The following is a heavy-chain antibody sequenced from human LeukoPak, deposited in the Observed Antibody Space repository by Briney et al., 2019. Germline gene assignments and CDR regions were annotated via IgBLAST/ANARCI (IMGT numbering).Heavy chain of an antibody. J-gene: IGHJ4*02. CDR2: ISSNGGST. CDR1: GFTFSSHA. Sequence: GGSLRLSCAASGFTFSSHAMSWVRQAPGKGLEYVSAISSNGGSTYYANSVKGRFTISRDNSKNTLYLQMGSLRAEDMAVYYCARDHRITIFGVVTRTTGFGYWGQGTLVTVSS. CDR3: ARDHRITIFGVVTRTTGFGY. D-gene: IGHD3-3*01. V-gene: IGHV3-64*01.